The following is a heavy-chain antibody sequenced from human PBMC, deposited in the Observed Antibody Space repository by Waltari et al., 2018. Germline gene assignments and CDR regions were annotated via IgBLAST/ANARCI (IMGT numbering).Heavy chain of an antibody. D-gene: IGHD3-10*01. CDR3: ARSGFGEPFSYYYYYGMDV. CDR2: IDPCDSDT. J-gene: IGHJ6*02. Sequence: EVQLVQSGAEVKKPGESLKISCKGSGYSFTSYWIGWVRQMPGKGREWMGIIDPCDSDTRYSPSFQGQVTISADKSISTAYLQWSSLKASDTAMYYCARSGFGEPFSYYYYYGMDVWGQGTTVTVSS. V-gene: IGHV5-51*01. CDR1: GYSFTSYW.